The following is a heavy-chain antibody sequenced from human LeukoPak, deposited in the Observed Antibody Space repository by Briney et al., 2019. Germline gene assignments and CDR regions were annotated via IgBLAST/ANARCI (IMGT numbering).Heavy chain of an antibody. V-gene: IGHV3-74*01. D-gene: IGHD7-27*01. CDR1: GFTFSSYW. CDR2: INSDGSST. CDR3: ARNWGPDY. J-gene: IGHJ4*02. Sequence: GGSLRLSCAASGFTFSSYWMHWVRQAPGKGLVWVSGINSDGSSTNYADSVKGRFTISRDNARNMLYLHMNSLRAEDTAVYYCARNWGPDYWGQGTLVTVSS.